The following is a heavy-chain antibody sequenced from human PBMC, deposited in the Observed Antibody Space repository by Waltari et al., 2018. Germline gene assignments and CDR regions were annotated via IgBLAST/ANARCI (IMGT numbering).Heavy chain of an antibody. Sequence: QVQLVQSGAEVKKPGSSVKVSCKASGGTFSSYAISWVRPAPGQGLEWMGGIIPILGIANYAQKFQGRVTITADKSTSTAYMELSSLRSEDTAVYYCARMQQLVDPYYFDYWGQGTLVTVSS. V-gene: IGHV1-69*10. CDR1: GGTFSSYA. D-gene: IGHD6-13*01. J-gene: IGHJ4*02. CDR2: IIPILGIA. CDR3: ARMQQLVDPYYFDY.